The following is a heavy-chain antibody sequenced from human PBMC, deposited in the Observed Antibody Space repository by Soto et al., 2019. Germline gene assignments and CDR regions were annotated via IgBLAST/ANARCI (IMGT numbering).Heavy chain of an antibody. D-gene: IGHD2-2*01. CDR1: GFTFSGHW. V-gene: IGHV3-74*03. Sequence: EVQLVESGGDLVQPGGSLSLSCAASGFTFSGHWMHWVRQVPGKGLEWVSRINTDGGSSAYADSVKGRFTISRDNAKNTHYLQVNGLRAEDTAVYYCAREAGYCSRTSCYRRAFDTWGQGTTVTVSS. CDR3: AREAGYCSRTSCYRRAFDT. CDR2: INTDGGSS. J-gene: IGHJ3*02.